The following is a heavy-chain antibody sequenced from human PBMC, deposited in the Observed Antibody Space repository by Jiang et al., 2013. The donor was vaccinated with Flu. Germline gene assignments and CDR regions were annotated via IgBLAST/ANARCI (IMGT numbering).Heavy chain of an antibody. J-gene: IGHJ4*02. D-gene: IGHD3-16*01. V-gene: IGHV1-3*01. CDR3: ARGYGQKWTDYFDH. CDR1: GYTFSSYP. Sequence: GAEVKKPGASVKVSCKASGYTFSSYPMHWVRQAPGQRLEWMGWISAGSDNTKYSQKFQGRVTFTRDTSASTAYMDLSSLRSEDTAVYYCARGYGQKWTDYFDHWGQGTLVTVSS. CDR2: ISAGSDNT.